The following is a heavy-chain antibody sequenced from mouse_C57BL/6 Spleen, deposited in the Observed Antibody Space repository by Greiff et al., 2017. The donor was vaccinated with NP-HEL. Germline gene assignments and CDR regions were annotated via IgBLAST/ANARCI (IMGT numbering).Heavy chain of an antibody. D-gene: IGHD1-1*01. J-gene: IGHJ4*01. CDR2: IDPEDGET. CDR1: GFNIKDYY. CDR3: ETLYGSSSYYAMDY. V-gene: IGHV14-2*01. Sequence: VQLQQSGAELVKPGASVKLSCTASGFNIKDYYMHWVKQRTEQGLEWIGRIDPEDGETKYAPKFQGKATITADTSSNTAYLQLISLTAEDTSVYYCETLYGSSSYYAMDYWGQGTSVTVSS.